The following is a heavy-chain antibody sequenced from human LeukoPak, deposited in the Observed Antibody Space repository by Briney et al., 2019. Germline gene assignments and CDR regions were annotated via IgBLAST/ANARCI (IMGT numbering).Heavy chain of an antibody. J-gene: IGHJ5*02. D-gene: IGHD3-10*01. CDR1: GFTFSSYG. CDR3: AKRPYGSGSPTFDP. Sequence: GGSLRLSCAASGFTFSSYGMHWVRQAPGKWREWVAFIRSDGGNTYYADSVKGRFTISRDISKNTLYLQMNSLRAEDPAVYYCAKRPYGSGSPTFDPWGPGNLVTVSS. CDR2: IRSDGGNT. V-gene: IGHV3-30*02.